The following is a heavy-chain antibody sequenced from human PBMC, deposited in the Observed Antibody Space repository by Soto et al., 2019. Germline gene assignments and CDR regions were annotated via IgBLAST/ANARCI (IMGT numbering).Heavy chain of an antibody. CDR3: AKDPSTGSADC. Sequence: GGSLRLSCAASGFRFSGYGMSWVRQAPGKGLQWVATIYPSGDSGHYADSVKGRFTSCRDKSKSTLHLQMTSLRAEDTAIYYCAKDPSTGSADCWGQGTLVTVS. V-gene: IGHV3-23*01. J-gene: IGHJ4*02. D-gene: IGHD3-9*01. CDR2: IYPSGDSG. CDR1: GFRFSGYG.